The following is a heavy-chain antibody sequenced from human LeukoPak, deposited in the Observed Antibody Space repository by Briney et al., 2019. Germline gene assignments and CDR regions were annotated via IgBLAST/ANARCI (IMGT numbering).Heavy chain of an antibody. D-gene: IGHD7-27*01. CDR1: GFTFSDFW. CDR2: IRPDGTDA. J-gene: IGHJ4*02. V-gene: IGHV3-74*01. Sequence: GGSLRLSCAASGFTFSDFWMHWVRQAPGKGPVWVSRIRPDGTDASYADSVKGRFTISRDNARNTLFLQISSLRDEDTAVYYSERDMWGTFDYWGQGTLVTVSS. CDR3: ERDMWGTFDY.